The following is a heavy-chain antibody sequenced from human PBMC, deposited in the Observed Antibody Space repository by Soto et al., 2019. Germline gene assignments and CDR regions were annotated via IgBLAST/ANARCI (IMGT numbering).Heavy chain of an antibody. D-gene: IGHD5-18*01. Sequence: PGESLKLSCNGSGYDFSGYWIGWVRQRPGMGLEWMGIVYPGDSETAYTPSFQGQVTISVDKSINTAYLQWSNLRVSDTATYYCARDTYENPDFWGHGTRDTVSS. V-gene: IGHV5-51*01. CDR3: ARDTYENPDF. CDR2: VYPGDSET. J-gene: IGHJ5*01. CDR1: GYDFSGYW.